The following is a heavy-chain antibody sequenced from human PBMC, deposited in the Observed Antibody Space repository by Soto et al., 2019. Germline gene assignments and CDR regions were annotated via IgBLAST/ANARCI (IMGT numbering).Heavy chain of an antibody. D-gene: IGHD3-10*01. Sequence: EVQLVESGGGLVKPGGSLRLSCVASGFTFSSYGVNWVRQAPGKGLEWVSSISSSSNFIYYADSVKGRFTISRNNVKSSRYPQMNSMRAEDTAVYYCARGKVGSGSYSFDLWGQGTLVTVSS. CDR1: GFTFSSYG. CDR3: ARGKVGSGSYSFDL. CDR2: ISSSSNFI. J-gene: IGHJ4*02. V-gene: IGHV3-21*02.